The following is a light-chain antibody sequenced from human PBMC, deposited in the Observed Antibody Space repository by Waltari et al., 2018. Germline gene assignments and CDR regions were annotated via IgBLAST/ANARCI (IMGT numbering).Light chain of an antibody. J-gene: IGLJ2*01. V-gene: IGLV1-47*01. CDR3: ATWDGNLNTVL. CDR2: RND. CDR1: SSNTGSNS. Sequence: QSVLTQPPSASGTPGQRVPISCFARSSNTGSNSGYRAQPHPGTAPKLIIYRNDQRPSGIPDRFSGSKSGTSASLAISGLRSEDEAGYYCATWDGNLNTVLFGGGTRLSVL.